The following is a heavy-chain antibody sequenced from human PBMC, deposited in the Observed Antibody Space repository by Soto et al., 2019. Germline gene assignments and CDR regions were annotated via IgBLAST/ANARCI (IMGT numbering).Heavy chain of an antibody. Sequence: EVQLVESGGGLVQPGGSLRLSCAASGFTFSSYWMSWVRQAPGKGLEWVANIKQDGSGKYYVDSVKGRFTISRDNAKNLLYRQMNSLRAEDTAVYYCARGGGDGLDQLLIYYYYGMDVWGQGTTVTVSS. CDR2: IKQDGSGK. CDR3: ARGGGDGLDQLLIYYYYGMDV. CDR1: GFTFSSYW. J-gene: IGHJ6*02. D-gene: IGHD2-2*01. V-gene: IGHV3-7*01.